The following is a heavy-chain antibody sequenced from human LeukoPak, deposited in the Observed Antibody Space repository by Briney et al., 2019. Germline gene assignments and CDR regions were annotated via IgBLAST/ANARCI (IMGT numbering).Heavy chain of an antibody. V-gene: IGHV3-30-3*01. CDR1: GFSFSSDA. Sequence: GGCLRLAWAVSGFSFSSDAIEWVRQTPGGGLGWVAVISYDGSNKYYADSVKGRFTISRDNSKNTLYLQMNSLRAEDTAVYYCARDHASLYWGQGTLVTVSS. CDR2: ISYDGSNK. J-gene: IGHJ4*02. CDR3: ARDHASLY.